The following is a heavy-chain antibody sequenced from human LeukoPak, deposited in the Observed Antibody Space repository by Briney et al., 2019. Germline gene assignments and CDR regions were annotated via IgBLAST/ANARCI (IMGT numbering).Heavy chain of an antibody. Sequence: PGGSLRLSCAASGFTFSNYGMHWVRQAPGKGLEWVALIWYDGNYKYYADSVKGRFTISRDNSKNTLYLQLNSLRAEDTAVYYCARQHCSGGDCYFFDWGQGTLVTVSS. CDR2: IWYDGNYK. V-gene: IGHV3-33*01. J-gene: IGHJ4*02. CDR1: GFTFSNYG. CDR3: ARQHCSGGDCYFFD. D-gene: IGHD2-15*01.